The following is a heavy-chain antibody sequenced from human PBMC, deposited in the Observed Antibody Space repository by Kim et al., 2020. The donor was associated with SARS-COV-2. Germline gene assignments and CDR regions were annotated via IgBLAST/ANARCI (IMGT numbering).Heavy chain of an antibody. CDR3: ARGKAHFPNFAF. CDR2: ISSSGPHT. J-gene: IGHJ4*02. CDR1: GFTFFASG. V-gene: IGHV3-21*01. D-gene: IGHD3-9*01. Sequence: GGYLRLSCAASGFTFFASGMNWVRQAPGKGLEWVSSISSSGPHTYYTDSLKGRITISRDNSKNSLYLEMHSLRAEDTAVYYCARGKAHFPNFAFWGQGTLVTVSS.